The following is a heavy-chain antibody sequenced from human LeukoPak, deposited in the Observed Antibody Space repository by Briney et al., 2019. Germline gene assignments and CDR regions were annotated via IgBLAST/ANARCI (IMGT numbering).Heavy chain of an antibody. CDR3: ARGVVVVPAAYDAFDI. CDR1: GFAVSSNY. Sequence: GGSLRLSCAASGFAVSSNYMSWVRQAPGKGLGWVSVIYSGGSTYYADSVKGRFTISRDNSKNTLYLQMNSLRAEDTAVHYCARGVVVVPAAYDAFDIWGQGTMVTVSS. D-gene: IGHD2-2*01. J-gene: IGHJ3*02. V-gene: IGHV3-53*01. CDR2: IYSGGST.